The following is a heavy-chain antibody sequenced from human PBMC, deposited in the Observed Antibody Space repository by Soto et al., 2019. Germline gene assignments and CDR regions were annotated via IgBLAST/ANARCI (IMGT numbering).Heavy chain of an antibody. V-gene: IGHV3-48*02. Sequence: EVQLVESGGGLVQPGGSLRLSCAASGFSFSTSPMHWVRQAPGKGLEWVSYIGRRTSTTYYSDSVKGRFTISRDNSRNTLYLQMNSPRDDDTALYYCARDPFNGWYVILFDEWGQGTLVTVSS. CDR1: GFSFSTSP. CDR2: IGRRTSTT. CDR3: ARDPFNGWYVILFDE. D-gene: IGHD6-19*01. J-gene: IGHJ4*02.